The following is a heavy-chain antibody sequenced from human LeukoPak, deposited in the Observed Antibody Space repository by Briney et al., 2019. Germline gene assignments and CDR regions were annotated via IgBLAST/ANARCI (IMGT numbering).Heavy chain of an antibody. D-gene: IGHD3-22*01. Sequence: ASVNVSCKASGYTFTGYYMHWVRPAPGQGLEWMGGIIPIFGTANYAQQFQGRVTITADESTSTAYMELSSLRSEDTTVYYCARGFDSSGYWYYYYYYGMDVWGQGTTVTVSS. CDR3: ARGFDSSGYWYYYYYYGMDV. V-gene: IGHV1-69*13. CDR2: IIPIFGTA. CDR1: GYTFTGYY. J-gene: IGHJ6*02.